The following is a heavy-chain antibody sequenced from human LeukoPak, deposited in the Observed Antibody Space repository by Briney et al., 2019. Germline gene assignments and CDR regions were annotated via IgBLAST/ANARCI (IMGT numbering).Heavy chain of an antibody. CDR2: IIPIFGTA. Sequence: EASVKVSCKASGYTFTSYGISWVRQAPGQGLEWMGGIIPIFGTANYAQKFQGRVTITADESTSTAYMELSSLRSEDTAVYYCARGLGIAAADNWFDPWGQGTLVTVSS. CDR3: ARGLGIAAADNWFDP. J-gene: IGHJ5*02. CDR1: GYTFTSYG. V-gene: IGHV1-69*13. D-gene: IGHD6-13*01.